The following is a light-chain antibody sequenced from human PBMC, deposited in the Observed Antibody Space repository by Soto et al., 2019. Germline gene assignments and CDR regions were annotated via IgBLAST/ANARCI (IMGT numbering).Light chain of an antibody. CDR3: CSYATSTTLV. Sequence: QSALTQPRSVSGSPGQSVTISCTGTSSDVGGYNYVSWYQQHPGKAPKLMIYDVTNRPSGVSNRFSGSKSGNTASLTISGLQAEDEADYYCCSYATSTTLVFGGGTKVTVL. CDR1: SSDVGGYNY. CDR2: DVT. J-gene: IGLJ2*01. V-gene: IGLV2-14*03.